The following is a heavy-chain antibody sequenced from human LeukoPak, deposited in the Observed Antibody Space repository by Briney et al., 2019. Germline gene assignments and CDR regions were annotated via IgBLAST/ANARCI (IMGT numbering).Heavy chain of an antibody. J-gene: IGHJ5*02. CDR3: AKDSNFWSGYNWFDP. CDR2: IGNGGGST. V-gene: IGHV3-23*01. CDR1: GFTFSSYA. D-gene: IGHD3-3*01. Sequence: GGSLRLSCAASGFTFSSYAMSWVRQAPGKGLDRVSGIGNGGGSTYYADSLKGRFTISRDNSKNTLYLQMNSLRAEDTAVYYCAKDSNFWSGYNWFDPWGQGTLVTVSS.